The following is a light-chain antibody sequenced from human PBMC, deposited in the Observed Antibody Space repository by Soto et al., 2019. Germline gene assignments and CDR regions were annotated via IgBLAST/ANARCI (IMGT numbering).Light chain of an antibody. CDR3: SSYTSSLVV. J-gene: IGLJ2*01. CDR1: SSDVGGYNY. V-gene: IGLV2-14*01. Sequence: QSALTQPASVSGSPGQSITISCTGTSSDVGGYNYVSWYQQHPGKAPKLMIYEVSNRPSGVSNRFSGSKSGNTASLTISGLQAEDEADYYCSSYTSSLVVFGGGIKVTVL. CDR2: EVS.